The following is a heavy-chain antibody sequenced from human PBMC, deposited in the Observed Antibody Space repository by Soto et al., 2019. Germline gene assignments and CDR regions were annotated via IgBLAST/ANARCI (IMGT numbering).Heavy chain of an antibody. CDR2: ISSSSSYT. CDR1: GFTFSDYY. D-gene: IGHD3-9*01. J-gene: IGHJ3*02. CDR3: ARDDAILRYFDRLGGDGAFDI. Sequence: QVQLVESGGGLVKPGGSLRLSCAASGFTFSDYYMSWIRQAPGKGLEWVSYISSSSSYTNYADSVKGRFTISRDNAKNSLYLQMNTLRAEDTAVYDCARDDAILRYFDRLGGDGAFDIWGQGTMVTVSS. V-gene: IGHV3-11*05.